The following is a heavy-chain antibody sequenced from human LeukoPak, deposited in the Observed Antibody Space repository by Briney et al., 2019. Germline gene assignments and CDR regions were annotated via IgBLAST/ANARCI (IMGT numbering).Heavy chain of an antibody. V-gene: IGHV3-30*03. D-gene: IGHD6-19*01. CDR2: ISYDGTNQ. CDR3: ARDRQWLEY. J-gene: IGHJ4*02. Sequence: PGRSLRLSCVASGFTFSSYAMHWVRQAPGKGPEWVALISYDGTNQYYADSVKGRFTISRDNSKNTLYLQMNSLRAEDTAVYYCARDRQWLEYWGQGTLVTVSS. CDR1: GFTFSSYA.